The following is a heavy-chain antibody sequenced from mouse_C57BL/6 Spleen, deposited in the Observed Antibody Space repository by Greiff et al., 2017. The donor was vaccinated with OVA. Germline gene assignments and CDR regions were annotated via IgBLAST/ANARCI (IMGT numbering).Heavy chain of an antibody. CDR1: GFSFNTYA. CDR2: IRSKSNNYAT. Sequence: EVKLQESGGGLVQPKGSLKLSCAASGFSFNTYAMNWVRQAPGKGLEWVARIRSKSNNYATYYADSVKDRFTISRDDSESMLYLQMNNLKTEDTAMYYCVRQGGYYYGSSYYFDYWGQGTTLTVSS. CDR3: VRQGGYYYGSSYYFDY. V-gene: IGHV10-1*01. D-gene: IGHD1-1*01. J-gene: IGHJ2*01.